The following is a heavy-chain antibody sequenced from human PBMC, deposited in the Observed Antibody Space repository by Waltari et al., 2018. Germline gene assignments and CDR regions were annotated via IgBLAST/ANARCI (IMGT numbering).Heavy chain of an antibody. Sequence: EVQLVEAGGGVVQPGRALRLPCAGPGCHLRSPATSWVRQAPGKGLEWVSGISGSGDRTDAADSVKGRFTISRDNSKNPLSLQMNSLRVEDTAIYYCAKGANPQHPYHFENWGQGTLVTVSS. CDR2: ISGSGDRT. J-gene: IGHJ4*02. CDR1: GCHLRSPA. CDR3: AKGANPQHPYHFEN. V-gene: IGHV3-23*04.